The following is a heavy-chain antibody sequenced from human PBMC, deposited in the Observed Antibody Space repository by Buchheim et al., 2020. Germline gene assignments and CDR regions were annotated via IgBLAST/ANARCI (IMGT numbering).Heavy chain of an antibody. D-gene: IGHD3-10*01. V-gene: IGHV4-30-4*07. Sequence: QVQLQESGPGLVRPSQTLTLTCAVSGTSVSSSGYSWSWIRQPPGKGLEWIGYMFYSGSTYYTSSLKSRVTISEHTSKNQFSLRLTFVTAADTAVYYCARGTRGYGSGMDVWGQGTT. J-gene: IGHJ6*02. CDR1: GTSVSSSGYS. CDR3: ARGTRGYGSGMDV. CDR2: MFYSGST.